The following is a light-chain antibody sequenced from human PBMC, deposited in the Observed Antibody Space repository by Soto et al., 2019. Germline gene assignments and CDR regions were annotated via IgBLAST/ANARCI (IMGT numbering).Light chain of an antibody. CDR1: QSVRTS. CDR2: GAS. CDR3: QQRSDWPPSLT. V-gene: IGKV3-11*01. J-gene: IGKJ4*01. Sequence: EIVLTQSPATLSLSPGERATLSCRASQSVRTSLAWYQQKPGQAPRLLIYGASNRATGIPARFSGSGSGTDFTLTISSLEPEDSAVYYCQQRSDWPPSLTFGGGTKVDIK.